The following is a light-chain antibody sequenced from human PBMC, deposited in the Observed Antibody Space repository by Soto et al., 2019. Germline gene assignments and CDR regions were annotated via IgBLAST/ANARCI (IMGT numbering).Light chain of an antibody. CDR1: SSDIGAYNY. V-gene: IGLV2-14*01. Sequence: QSVLTQPASVSGSPGQSITISCTGTSSDIGAYNYVSWYQQYPGKAPKLMIYGVTNRPSGVSNRFSGSKTGNTASLTISGLHAEDEADYYCFSHRSGDSHVFGTGTKVTVL. J-gene: IGLJ1*01. CDR2: GVT. CDR3: FSHRSGDSHV.